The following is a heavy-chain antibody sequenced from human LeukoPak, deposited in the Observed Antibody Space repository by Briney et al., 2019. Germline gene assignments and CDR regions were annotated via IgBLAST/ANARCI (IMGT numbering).Heavy chain of an antibody. V-gene: IGHV1-18*04. D-gene: IGHD3-10*01. J-gene: IGHJ4*02. CDR1: GYTFTSYG. Sequence: ASVKVSCKASGYTFTSYGISWVRQAPAQGLEWMGWISAYNGNTNYAQKLQGRVTMTTDTSTSTAYMELRSLRSDDTAVYYCARGTMVRGVILNFDYWGQGTLVTVSS. CDR3: ARGTMVRGVILNFDY. CDR2: ISAYNGNT.